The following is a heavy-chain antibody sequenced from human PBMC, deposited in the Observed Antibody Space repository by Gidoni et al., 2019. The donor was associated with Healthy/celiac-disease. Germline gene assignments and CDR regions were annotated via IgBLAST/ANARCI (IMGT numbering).Heavy chain of an antibody. V-gene: IGHV1-18*01. J-gene: IGHJ4*02. Sequence: QVQLVQSGAEVKKPGASVKVSCKASRYTFTSYGISWVRQAPGKGLEWMGWISAYNGNTNYAQKLQGRVTMTTETSTSTAYMELRSLRSDDTAVYYCARGMGGLLLQKLLDYWGQGTLVTVSS. D-gene: IGHD3-22*01. CDR1: RYTFTSYG. CDR3: ARGMGGLLLQKLLDY. CDR2: ISAYNGNT.